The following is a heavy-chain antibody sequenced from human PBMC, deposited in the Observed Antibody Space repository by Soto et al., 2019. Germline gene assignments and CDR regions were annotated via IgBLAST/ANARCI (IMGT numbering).Heavy chain of an antibody. D-gene: IGHD3-22*01. CDR1: GGSISSGGYY. CDR3: ARERVVVVTSRGGLDY. Sequence: QVQLQESGPGLVKPSQTLSLTCTVSGGSISSGGYYWSWIRQHPGKGLEWIGYIYYSGSTYYNPSLKSRVTTSVDTSKNQFSRKLSSVTAADTAVYYCARERVVVVTSRGGLDYWGQGTLVTVSS. V-gene: IGHV4-31*03. CDR2: IYYSGST. J-gene: IGHJ4*02.